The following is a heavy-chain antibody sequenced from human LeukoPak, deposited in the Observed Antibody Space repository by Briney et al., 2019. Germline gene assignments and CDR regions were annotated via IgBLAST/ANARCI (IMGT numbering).Heavy chain of an antibody. CDR3: ARGDPLLIQGH. J-gene: IGHJ4*02. CDR1: GDSISTYY. D-gene: IGHD2-15*01. Sequence: SETLSLTCTVFGDSISTYYWSWIRQPPGKGLEWIGYIYYSGSTNYNPSLKSRVTISVDTSKNQFSLKLSSVTAADTAVYYCARGDPLLIQGHWGQGTLVTVSS. CDR2: IYYSGST. V-gene: IGHV4-59*01.